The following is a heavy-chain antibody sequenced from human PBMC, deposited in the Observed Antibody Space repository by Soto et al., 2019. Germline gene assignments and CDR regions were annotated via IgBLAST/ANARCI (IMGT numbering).Heavy chain of an antibody. CDR3: ARNLMDYDILTGYYMAYYFDY. CDR1: GGSFSGYY. D-gene: IGHD3-9*01. J-gene: IGHJ4*02. V-gene: IGHV4-59*08. CDR2: IYYSVST. Sequence: SETLSLTCAVYGGSFSGYYWSXIRQPPGKGLEWIGYIYYSVSTNYNPSLKRRVTISVDTSKNQFSLKLSSVTAADTAVYYCARNLMDYDILTGYYMAYYFDYWGQGTLVTVSS.